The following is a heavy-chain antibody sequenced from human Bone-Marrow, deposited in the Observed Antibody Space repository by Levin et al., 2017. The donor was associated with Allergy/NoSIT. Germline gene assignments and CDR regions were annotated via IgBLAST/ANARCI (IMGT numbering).Heavy chain of an antibody. J-gene: IGHJ4*02. V-gene: IGHV3-23*01. CDR3: AKAHIVVIPAAIRSFDY. CDR2: ISGGGGST. CDR1: GFSFSSYA. D-gene: IGHD2-2*01. Sequence: GGSLRLSCAASGFSFSSYAMSWVRQAPGKGLEWVSAISGGGGSTYYADAVKGRFTISRDNSKNTLYLQMNSLRVEDTALYYCAKAHIVVIPAAIRSFDYGGQGTLVTVSS.